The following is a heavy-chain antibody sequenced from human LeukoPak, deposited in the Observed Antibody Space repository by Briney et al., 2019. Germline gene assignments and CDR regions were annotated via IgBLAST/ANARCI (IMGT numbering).Heavy chain of an antibody. CDR1: GFIFSSYS. Sequence: GGSLRLSCAASGFIFSSYSMNWVRQAPGKGLEWVSSISATGNYIYYADSVKGRFTISRDNAKNSLYLQMSSLGAEDTAVYYCARDRSGYTFDDWGQGTLVTVSS. D-gene: IGHD5-18*01. J-gene: IGHJ4*02. CDR2: ISATGNYI. V-gene: IGHV3-21*01. CDR3: ARDRSGYTFDD.